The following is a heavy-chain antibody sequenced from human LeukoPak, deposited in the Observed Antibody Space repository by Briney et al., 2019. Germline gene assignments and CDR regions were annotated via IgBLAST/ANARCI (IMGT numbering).Heavy chain of an antibody. CDR1: GYSFTSYW. Sequence: GESLKISCKGSGYSFTSYWIGWVRQMPGKGLEWMGIIYPGDSDTRYSPSFQGQVTISADKSISTAYLQWSSLKASDTAMYYCARSALLWFGELSPYYFGYWGQEPWSPSPQ. CDR2: IYPGDSDT. CDR3: ARSALLWFGELSPYYFGY. D-gene: IGHD3-10*01. V-gene: IGHV5-51*01. J-gene: IGHJ4*01.